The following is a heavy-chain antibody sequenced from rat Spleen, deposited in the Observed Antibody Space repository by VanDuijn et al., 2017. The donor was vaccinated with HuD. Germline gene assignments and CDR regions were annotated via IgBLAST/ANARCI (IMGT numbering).Heavy chain of an antibody. CDR1: GFTFSNYD. J-gene: IGHJ1*01. Sequence: EVQLVESGGGLVQPGRSLKLSCAASGFTFSNYDMAWVRQAPTKGLEWVASISTGGGNTYYRDSVKGRFTISRDNAKSTLYLQMDSLRSEDTATYYCARHNDYYYDGTYYPYWYFDFWGPGTMVTVSS. CDR3: ARHNDYYYDGTYYPYWYFDF. V-gene: IGHV5S23*01. D-gene: IGHD1-12*02. CDR2: ISTGGGNT.